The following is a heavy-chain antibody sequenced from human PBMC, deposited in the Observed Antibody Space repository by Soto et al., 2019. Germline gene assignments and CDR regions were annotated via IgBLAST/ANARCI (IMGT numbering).Heavy chain of an antibody. CDR2: ISGSGGST. Sequence: EVQLLESGGGLVQPGGSLRLSCAASGFTFSSYAMSWVRQAPGKGLEWVSAISGSGGSTYYADSVKGRFTISRDNSKNTLYLQMNSLRGEDTAVYYCAKGQQWLVEYFQHWGQGTLVTVSS. CDR1: GFTFSSYA. D-gene: IGHD6-19*01. V-gene: IGHV3-23*01. CDR3: AKGQQWLVEYFQH. J-gene: IGHJ1*01.